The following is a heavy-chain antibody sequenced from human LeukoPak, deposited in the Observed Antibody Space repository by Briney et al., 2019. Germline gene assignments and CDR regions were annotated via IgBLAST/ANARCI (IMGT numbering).Heavy chain of an antibody. CDR1: GVTLRNYA. V-gene: IGHV3-23*01. D-gene: IGHD2-2*01. J-gene: IGHJ4*02. Sequence: GGSLRLSCGAPGVTLRNYAMTWIRQAPGRGLQWVSVISGDGESTYYAHSVRGRFTISRDNSKKTMYLQMNNLRAEDTAIYYCAKDRDCSSTGCYVFANWGQGTLVTVSS. CDR3: AKDRDCSSTGCYVFAN. CDR2: ISGDGEST.